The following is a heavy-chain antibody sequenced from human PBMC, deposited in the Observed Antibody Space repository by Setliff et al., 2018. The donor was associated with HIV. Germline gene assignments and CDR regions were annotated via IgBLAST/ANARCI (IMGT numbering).Heavy chain of an antibody. Sequence: SETLSLTCTVSGPSINIHYWSWIRQSPGKGFEWIGYIYSTGSTNYNPSLQSRVTLSVDTSKNSFSLHLTSVTAADTAVYFCARARGPPLPVLDFWGPGTLVTVSS. CDR3: ARARGPPLPVLDF. CDR1: GPSINIHY. CDR2: IYSTGST. V-gene: IGHV4-59*11. J-gene: IGHJ4*02. D-gene: IGHD3-10*01.